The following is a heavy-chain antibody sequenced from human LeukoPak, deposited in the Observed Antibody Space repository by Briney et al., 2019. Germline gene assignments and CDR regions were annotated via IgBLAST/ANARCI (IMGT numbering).Heavy chain of an antibody. CDR1: GFTFSSYA. J-gene: IGHJ6*01. V-gene: IGHV4-30-4*08. D-gene: IGHD3-3*01. CDR3: ARYDFWSGFSQYYYYG. CDR2: IYYSGST. Sequence: LRLSCAASGFTFSSYAMSWVRQPPGKGLEWIGYIYYSGSTYYNPSLKSRVTISVDTSKNQFSLKLSSVTAADTAVYYCARYDFWSGFSQYYYYG.